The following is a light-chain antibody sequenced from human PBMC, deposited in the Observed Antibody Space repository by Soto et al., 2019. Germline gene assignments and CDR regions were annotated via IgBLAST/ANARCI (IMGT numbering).Light chain of an antibody. CDR3: KSYAGSNTYV. J-gene: IGLJ1*01. Sequence: LTQPPSASVSPGQSVTISCTGTKNDIGVYDFVSWYQHHPGKAPRLIIYEVVQRPSGVPDRFSGSKSGNTASLTVSGLQAADEADYFCKSYAGSNTYVFGSGTKVTVL. CDR2: EVV. V-gene: IGLV2-8*01. CDR1: KNDIGVYDF.